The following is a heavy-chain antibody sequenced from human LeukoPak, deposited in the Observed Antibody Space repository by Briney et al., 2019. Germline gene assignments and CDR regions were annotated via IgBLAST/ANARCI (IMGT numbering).Heavy chain of an antibody. D-gene: IGHD6-13*01. CDR3: ARDGIRGQQQLGRLNWFDP. CDR1: GGSISSSSYY. CDR2: IYYSGST. V-gene: IGHV4-39*07. Sequence: SETLSLTCTVSGGSISSSSYYWGWIRQPPGKGLEWIGSIYYSGSTYYNPSLKSRVTISVDTSKNQFSLKLSSVTAADTAVYYCARDGIRGQQQLGRLNWFDPWGQGTLVTVSS. J-gene: IGHJ5*02.